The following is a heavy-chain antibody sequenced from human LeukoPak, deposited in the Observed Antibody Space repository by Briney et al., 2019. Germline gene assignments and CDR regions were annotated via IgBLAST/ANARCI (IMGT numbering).Heavy chain of an antibody. CDR1: GYSISSGYY. Sequence: SETLSLTCTVSGYSISSGYYWGWIRPSPGKGLEWIGSIYNSGSTYYNPSLKSRITISVDTSKNQFSLRLRSVTAADTATYYCARDRLWMEPLDYWGQGTLVIVSS. J-gene: IGHJ4*02. CDR3: ARDRLWMEPLDY. CDR2: IYNSGST. V-gene: IGHV4-38-2*02. D-gene: IGHD5-12*01.